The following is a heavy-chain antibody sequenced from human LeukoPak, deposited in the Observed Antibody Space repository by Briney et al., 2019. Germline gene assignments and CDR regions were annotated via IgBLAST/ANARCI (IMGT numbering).Heavy chain of an antibody. D-gene: IGHD6-13*01. CDR3: ARDRVAAAGYDLPFDY. V-gene: IGHV4-39*07. CDR1: GGSISSSSYY. CDR2: IYYSGST. J-gene: IGHJ4*02. Sequence: SETLSLTCTVSGGSISSSSYYWGWIRQPPGKGLEWIGRIYYSGSTYYNPSLKSRVTISVDTSKNQFSLKLSSVTAADTAVYYCARDRVAAAGYDLPFDYWGQGTLVTVSS.